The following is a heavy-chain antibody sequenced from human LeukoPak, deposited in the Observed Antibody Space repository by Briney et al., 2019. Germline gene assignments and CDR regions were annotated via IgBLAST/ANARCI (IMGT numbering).Heavy chain of an antibody. Sequence: SETLSLTCTVSGGSISSYYRSWIRQPAGKGLEWIGRINTSGSTKYNPSLKSRVTMSVDTSKNQFSLKLSSVTAADTAVYYCARGVHPLYYYDSSGYLEPWGRGTLVTVSS. J-gene: IGHJ5*02. CDR1: GGSISSYY. V-gene: IGHV4-4*07. D-gene: IGHD3-22*01. CDR3: ARGVHPLYYYDSSGYLEP. CDR2: INTSGST.